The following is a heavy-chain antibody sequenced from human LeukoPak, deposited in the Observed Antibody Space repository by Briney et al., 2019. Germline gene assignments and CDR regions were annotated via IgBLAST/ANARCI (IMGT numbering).Heavy chain of an antibody. D-gene: IGHD3-22*01. J-gene: IGHJ4*02. V-gene: IGHV4-61*02. Sequence: PSQTLSLTCTVSGGSISSGSYYWSWIRQPAGKGLEWIGRIYTSGSTNYNPSLKSRVTISVDTSENQFSLKLSSVTAADTAVYYCARGGRYYDSSGYYSIDYWGQGTLVTVSP. CDR2: IYTSGST. CDR1: GGSISSGSYY. CDR3: ARGGRYYDSSGYYSIDY.